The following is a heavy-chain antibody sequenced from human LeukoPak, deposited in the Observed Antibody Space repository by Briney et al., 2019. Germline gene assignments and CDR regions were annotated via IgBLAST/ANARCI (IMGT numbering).Heavy chain of an antibody. CDR2: IHYSGSA. D-gene: IGHD2-2*01. CDR1: GGSMTSYY. J-gene: IGHJ4*02. V-gene: IGHV4-59*08. CDR3: ARQAYCSSSSCYPFDY. Sequence: SETLSLTCSVSGGSMTSYYWSWIRQPPGKGLEWIGYIHYSGSANYNPSLKSRVTISVDTSKNQFSLKLSSVTAADTAVYYCARQAYCSSSSCYPFDYWGQGTLVTVSS.